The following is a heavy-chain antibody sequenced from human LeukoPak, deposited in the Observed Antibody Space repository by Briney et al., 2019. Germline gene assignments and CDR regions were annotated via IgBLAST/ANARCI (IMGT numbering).Heavy chain of an antibody. CDR3: ARDGKSYDFWSGYYKSGNWFDP. V-gene: IGHV4-4*07. J-gene: IGHJ5*02. CDR2: IYTSGST. Sequence: SETLSLTCTVSGGSISSYYWSWIRQPAGKGLEWIGRIYTSGSTNYNPSLKSRVTMSVDTPKNQFSLKLSSVTAADTAVYYCARDGKSYDFWSGYYKSGNWFDPWGQGTLVTVSS. CDR1: GGSISSYY. D-gene: IGHD3-3*01.